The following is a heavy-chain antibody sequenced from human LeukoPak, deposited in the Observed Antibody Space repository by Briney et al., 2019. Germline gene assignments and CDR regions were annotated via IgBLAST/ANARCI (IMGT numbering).Heavy chain of an antibody. CDR2: SSGSGTTI. CDR1: GFTFSTHT. Sequence: GGSLRLSCVASGFTFSTHTMNWVRQAPGRGLEWVSYSSGSGTTIYYADSVKGRFTISRDNAKNSLYLQMNSLRDEDTALYYCARGEGGSSYTSCAFDIWAKGKMFTFSS. V-gene: IGHV3-48*02. CDR3: ARGEGGSSYTSCAFDI. D-gene: IGHD5-18*01. J-gene: IGHJ3*02.